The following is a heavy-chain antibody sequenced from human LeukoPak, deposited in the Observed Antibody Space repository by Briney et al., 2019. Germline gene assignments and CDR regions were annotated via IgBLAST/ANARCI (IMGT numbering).Heavy chain of an antibody. CDR2: VSTYNDKK. Sequence: GASVKVSCKTSGYRFTSYGISWVRQAPGQGLEWMGWVSTYNDKKDYAQKFQGRVIMTTDTSTTTAYMELGSLRFDDTAVYYCARHSGSYAFDYWGQGTLVTVSS. CDR3: ARHSGSYAFDY. D-gene: IGHD1-26*01. J-gene: IGHJ4*02. CDR1: GYRFTSYG. V-gene: IGHV1-18*01.